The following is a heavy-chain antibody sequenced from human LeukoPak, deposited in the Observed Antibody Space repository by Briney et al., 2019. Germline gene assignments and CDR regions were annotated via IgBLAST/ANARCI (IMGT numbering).Heavy chain of an antibody. CDR3: ASVARYFDWRVFDY. CDR1: GFTFSSYS. J-gene: IGHJ4*02. CDR2: ISSSSSYI. Sequence: GGSLRLSCAASGFTFSSYSMNWVRQAPGKGLEWVSSISSSSSYIYYADSVKGRFTISRDNAKNSLYLQMNSLRAEDTAVYYCASVARYFDWRVFDYWGQGTLVTVSS. D-gene: IGHD3-9*01. V-gene: IGHV3-21*01.